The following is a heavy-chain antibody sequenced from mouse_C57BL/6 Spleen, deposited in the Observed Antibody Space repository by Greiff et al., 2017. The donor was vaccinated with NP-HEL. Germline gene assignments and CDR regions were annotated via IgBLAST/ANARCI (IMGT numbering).Heavy chain of an antibody. V-gene: IGHV14-4*01. CDR3: TTDGSYGGFAY. Sequence: VHVKQSGAELVRPGASVKLSCTASGFNIKDDYMHWVKQRPEQGLEWIGWIDPENGDTEYASKFQGKATITADTSSNTAYLQLSSLTSEDTAVYYCTTDGSYGGFAYWGQGTLVTVSA. D-gene: IGHD2-3*01. CDR2: IDPENGDT. J-gene: IGHJ3*01. CDR1: GFNIKDDY.